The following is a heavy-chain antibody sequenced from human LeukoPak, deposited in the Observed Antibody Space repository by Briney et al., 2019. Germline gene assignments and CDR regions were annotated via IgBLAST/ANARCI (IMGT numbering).Heavy chain of an antibody. V-gene: IGHV3-48*01. CDR1: GFTFSSYS. CDR3: ARGRYGYYIDY. Sequence: PPGGSLRLSCAASGFTFSSYSMNWVRQAPGKGLEWVSYISGSGSPIYYMDSVRGRFTISRDNARNSLYLQMNSLRAEDTAVYYCARGRYGYYIDYWGQGTLVTVSS. CDR2: ISGSGSPI. J-gene: IGHJ4*02. D-gene: IGHD5-24*01.